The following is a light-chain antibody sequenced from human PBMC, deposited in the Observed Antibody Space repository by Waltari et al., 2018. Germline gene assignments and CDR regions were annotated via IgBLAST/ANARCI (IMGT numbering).Light chain of an antibody. CDR2: AAS. CDR3: LQHNSYPWT. Sequence: DIQMTQSPSSLSASVGDTVTITCRASQGISSYLNWFQQKPGKAPKLLIYAASSLESGVPPRFSGSGSGTEFTLTISSLQPEDFAAYYCLQHNSYPWTFGQGTKVEIK. V-gene: IGKV1-17*01. J-gene: IGKJ1*01. CDR1: QGISSY.